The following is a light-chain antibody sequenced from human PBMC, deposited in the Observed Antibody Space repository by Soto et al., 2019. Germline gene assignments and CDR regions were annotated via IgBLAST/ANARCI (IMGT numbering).Light chain of an antibody. CDR3: AAWDDSLSAWV. V-gene: IGLV1-47*01. CDR2: RSN. J-gene: IGLJ3*02. CDR1: SSNIGSHY. Sequence: QSVLTQPPSASGTPGQRGTISCSGSSSNIGSHYVYWYQQLPGTAPKLLIYRSNQRPSGVPDRFSGSKSGTSASLAISGLRSEDEADYYCAAWDDSLSAWVFGGGTKLTVL.